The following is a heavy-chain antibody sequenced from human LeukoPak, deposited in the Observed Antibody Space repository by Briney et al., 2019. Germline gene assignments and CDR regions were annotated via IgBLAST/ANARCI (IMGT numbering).Heavy chain of an antibody. V-gene: IGHV1-69*13. Sequence: SVKVSCKASGGTFSSYAISWVRQAPGQGLEWMGGIIPIFGTANYAQKFQGRVTITADESTSTAYMELSSLRSEDTAVYYCARDVSSATVTSNWFDPWGQGTLVTVSS. CDR1: GGTFSSYA. CDR2: IIPIFGTA. CDR3: ARDVSSATVTSNWFDP. J-gene: IGHJ5*02. D-gene: IGHD4-17*01.